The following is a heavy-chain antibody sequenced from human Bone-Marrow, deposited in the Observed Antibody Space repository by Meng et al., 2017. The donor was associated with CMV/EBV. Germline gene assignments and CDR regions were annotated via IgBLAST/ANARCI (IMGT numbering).Heavy chain of an antibody. V-gene: IGHV3-15*01. Sequence: GGSLRLSCAASGFTFSSYAMSWVRQAPGKGLEWVGRIKSKTDGGQTDYATPVKGRFTISRDDSKNTMYLQMNSLKTEDTAVYYCTTATLGVGAYSWGQGTLVTVSS. CDR2: IKSKTDGGQT. D-gene: IGHD1-26*01. CDR1: GFTFSSYA. CDR3: TTATLGVGAYS. J-gene: IGHJ4*02.